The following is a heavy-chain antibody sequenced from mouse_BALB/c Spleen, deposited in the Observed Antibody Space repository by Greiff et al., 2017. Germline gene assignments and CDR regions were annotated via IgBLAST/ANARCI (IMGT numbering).Heavy chain of an antibody. J-gene: IGHJ4*01. Sequence: EVQLVESGGGLVKPGGSLKLSCAASGFTFSSYAMSWVRQTPEKRLEWVASISSGGSTYYPDSVKGRFTISRDNARNILYLQMSSLRSEDTAMYYCARRRDYGYAMDYWGQGTSVTVSS. CDR1: GFTFSSYA. CDR3: ARRRDYGYAMDY. V-gene: IGHV5-6-5*01. D-gene: IGHD2-4*01. CDR2: ISSGGST.